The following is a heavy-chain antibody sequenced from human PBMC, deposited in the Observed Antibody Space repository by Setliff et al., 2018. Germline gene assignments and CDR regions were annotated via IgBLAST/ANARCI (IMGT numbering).Heavy chain of an antibody. CDR1: GGSISSYY. D-gene: IGHD3-22*01. J-gene: IGHJ6*02. CDR2: IYYSGST. V-gene: IGHV4-59*01. Sequence: PSETLSLTCTVSGGSISSYYWSWIRQPPGKGLEWIGYIYYSGSTNYNPSLKSRVTISVDTSKNQFSLKLSSVTAADTAVYYWARGGGYYFGYYYYGMDVWGQGTTVTVSS. CDR3: ARGGGYYFGYYYYGMDV.